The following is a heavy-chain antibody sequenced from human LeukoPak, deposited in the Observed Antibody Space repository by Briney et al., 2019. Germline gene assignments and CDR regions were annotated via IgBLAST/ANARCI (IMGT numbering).Heavy chain of an antibody. CDR1: GFTFSSYA. CDR3: MREEGEGY. Sequence: GRSLRLSCAASGFTFSSYAMHWVRQAPGKGLEWVAVISYDGTNKYYADSVKGRFTISRDNSKNTLYLQMNNLRAEDTAVYYCMREEGEGYWGQGTLVTVSS. J-gene: IGHJ4*02. V-gene: IGHV3-30-3*01. CDR2: ISYDGTNK.